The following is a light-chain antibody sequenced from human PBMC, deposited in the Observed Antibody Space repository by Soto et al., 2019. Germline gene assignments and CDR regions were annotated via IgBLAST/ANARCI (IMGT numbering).Light chain of an antibody. CDR2: GAS. Sequence: EIVLTQSPGTLSLSPGERGTLSCRASQSVSSNYLAWYQQKPGQAPRLLIYGASSRATGIPDMFSGSGSGTDFTLTISRLEPEDFALYYCQQYGSSPLTFGGVTKVDIK. CDR1: QSVSSNY. CDR3: QQYGSSPLT. V-gene: IGKV3-20*01. J-gene: IGKJ4*01.